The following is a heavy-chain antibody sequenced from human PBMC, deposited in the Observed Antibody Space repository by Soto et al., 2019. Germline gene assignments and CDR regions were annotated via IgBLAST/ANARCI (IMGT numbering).Heavy chain of an antibody. D-gene: IGHD3-22*01. CDR2: VNDSGST. CDR1: GGSFSNYY. J-gene: IGHJ6*02. CDR3: ARCQYHGSAGFYTNRYFYGVDV. V-gene: IGHV4-34*01. Sequence: NPSETLSLTCAVSGGSFSNYYWTWIRQPPGAGLEWIGEVNDSGSTSYSRALKSRVTISVDSSKNQFSLILTSVTGADRAVYFCARCQYHGSAGFYTNRYFYGVDVWGQGTTVTVSS.